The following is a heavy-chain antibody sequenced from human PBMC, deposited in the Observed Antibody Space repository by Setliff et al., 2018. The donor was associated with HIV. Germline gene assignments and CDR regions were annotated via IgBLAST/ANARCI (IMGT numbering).Heavy chain of an antibody. CDR1: GFIFSDHY. D-gene: IGHD4-17*01. CDR3: ARGPATGDYSYYFDY. V-gene: IGHV3-72*01. Sequence: GGSLRLSCVVSGFIFSDHYIDWVRQAPGKGLEWVARIRNKANGGTTEYVASVKGRFTISRDDSENSLYLQMNSLKTEDTAAYYCARGPATGDYSYYFDYWGQGTLVTVSS. CDR2: IRNKANGGTT. J-gene: IGHJ4*02.